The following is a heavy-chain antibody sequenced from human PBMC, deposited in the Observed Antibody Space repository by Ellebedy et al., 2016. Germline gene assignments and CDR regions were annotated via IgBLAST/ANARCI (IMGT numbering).Heavy chain of an antibody. V-gene: IGHV1-58*01. CDR1: GFTFTSSA. Sequence: SVKVSXXASGFTFTSSAVQWVRQARGQRLEWIGWIVVGSGNTNYAQKFQERVTITRDMSTSTAYMELSSLRSEDTAVYYCAADLPLRFLEWLPPIPYYYYMDVWGKGTTVTVSS. J-gene: IGHJ6*03. D-gene: IGHD3-3*01. CDR3: AADLPLRFLEWLPPIPYYYYMDV. CDR2: IVVGSGNT.